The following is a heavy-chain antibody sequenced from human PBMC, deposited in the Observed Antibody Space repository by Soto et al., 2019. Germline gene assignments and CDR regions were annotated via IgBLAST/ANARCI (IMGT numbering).Heavy chain of an antibody. CDR1: GYTLTELS. D-gene: IGHD3-16*02. CDR3: ATTISLGELSSSDAFDI. J-gene: IGHJ3*02. V-gene: IGHV1-24*01. Sequence: QVQLVQSGAEVKKPGASVKVSCKVSGYTLTELSMHWVRQAPGKGLEWMGGFDPEDGETIYAQKFQGRVTMTEDTSTDTADMELSSLRSEGTAVYYCATTISLGELSSSDAFDIWGQGTMVTVSS. CDR2: FDPEDGET.